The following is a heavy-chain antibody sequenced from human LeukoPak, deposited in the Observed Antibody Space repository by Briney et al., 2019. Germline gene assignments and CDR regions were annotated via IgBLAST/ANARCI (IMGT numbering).Heavy chain of an antibody. CDR1: GFSFSIYG. D-gene: IGHD6-13*01. CDR3: VRIIAAAGTVLGFDY. V-gene: IGHV3-23*01. CDR2: ISGSGGNT. J-gene: IGHJ4*02. Sequence: GGSLRLSCEASGFSFSIYGMSWVRQAPGKGLEWVSGISGSGGNTYYAEALTGRFTASRDNAKNSLYLQMNSLRAEDTAVYYCVRIIAAAGTVLGFDYWGQGTLVTVSS.